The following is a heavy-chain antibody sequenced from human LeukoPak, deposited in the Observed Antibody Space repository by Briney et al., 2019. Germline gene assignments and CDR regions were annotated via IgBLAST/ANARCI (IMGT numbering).Heavy chain of an antibody. CDR2: IYWHDDK. Sequence: SAPTLVNPTQTLTLTCTFSGFSLTTSGVGVGWTRQPPGEALEWLALIYWHDDKRYNPSPKSRLTITKDTSKNQVVLSVTNVDPVDTATFYCAHRRALSGYWNYGDFDYWGQGTLVTVSS. D-gene: IGHD1-7*01. J-gene: IGHJ4*02. CDR3: AHRRALSGYWNYGDFDY. V-gene: IGHV2-5*01. CDR1: GFSLTTSGVG.